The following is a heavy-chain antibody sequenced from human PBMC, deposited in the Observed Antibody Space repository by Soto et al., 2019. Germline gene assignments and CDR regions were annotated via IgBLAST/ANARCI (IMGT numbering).Heavy chain of an antibody. V-gene: IGHV3-30*03. J-gene: IGHJ3*02. D-gene: IGHD2-8*01. Sequence: QVQLVESGGGVVQPGTSLRLSCAASGFTFSNYAMHWVRQAPGKGLAWVAVISYDGSNKYYGDAGKGRFTISRDNSTKTLYLQMTSLRSEGTCVYYCATLNMVYVAVTVLDIWGQGTVVTVSS. CDR1: GFTFSNYA. CDR3: ATLNMVYVAVTVLDI. CDR2: ISYDGSNK.